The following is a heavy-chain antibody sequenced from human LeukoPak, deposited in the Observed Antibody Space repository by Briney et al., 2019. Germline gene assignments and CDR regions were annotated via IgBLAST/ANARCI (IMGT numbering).Heavy chain of an antibody. CDR1: GFTFSSYA. D-gene: IGHD4-17*01. CDR2: ISGSGGST. V-gene: IGHV3-23*01. J-gene: IGHJ4*02. Sequence: GGSLRLSCAASGFTFSSYAMSWVRQAPGKGLEWVSAISGSGGSTYYADSVKGRFTISRDNSKNTLYLQMNSLRAEDTAVYHCAKDNSEVTTRFDYWGQGTLVTVSS. CDR3: AKDNSEVTTRFDY.